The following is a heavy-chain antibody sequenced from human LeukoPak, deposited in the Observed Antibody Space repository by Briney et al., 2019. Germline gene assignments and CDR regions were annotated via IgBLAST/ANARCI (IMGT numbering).Heavy chain of an antibody. J-gene: IGHJ5*02. D-gene: IGHD6-13*01. V-gene: IGHV4-59*01. CDR2: IYYSGST. CDR3: ARGSSWYKGNWFDP. CDR1: GGSISSYY. Sequence: SETLSLTCTVSGGSISSYYWIWIRQPPGKGLEWIGYIYYSGSTNYNPSLKSRVTISVATSKNQFSLKLSSVTAADTAVYYCARGSSWYKGNWFDPWCQGTLVTVSS.